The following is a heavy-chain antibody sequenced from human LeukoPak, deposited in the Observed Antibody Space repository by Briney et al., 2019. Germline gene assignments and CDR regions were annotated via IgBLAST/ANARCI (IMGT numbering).Heavy chain of an antibody. CDR3: ARDFSGASRIDY. J-gene: IGHJ4*02. CDR1: GFTFSSYA. V-gene: IGHV3-30-3*01. Sequence: GGSLRLSWAASGFTFSSYAMRWVRQAPGKGLGWVAVIALDAYREYHADSVKGRFTISRDNSKNTLYLQMNSLRAEDTAVYYCARDFSGASRIDYWGEGTLVTVSS. CDR2: IALDAYRE. D-gene: IGHD4/OR15-4a*01.